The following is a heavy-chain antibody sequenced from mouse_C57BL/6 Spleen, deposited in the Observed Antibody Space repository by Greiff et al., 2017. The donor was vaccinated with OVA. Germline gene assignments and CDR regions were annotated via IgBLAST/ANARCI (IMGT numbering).Heavy chain of an antibody. D-gene: IGHD2-5*01. CDR3: TTDYYSNYGFAY. Sequence: EVQLQQSGAELVRPGASVKLSCTASGFNIKDYYMHWVKQRPEQGLEWIGRIDPEDGDTEYAPKFQGKATMTADTSSNTAYLQLSSLTSEDTAVYYCTTDYYSNYGFAYWGQGTLVTVSA. V-gene: IGHV14-1*01. CDR1: GFNIKDYY. J-gene: IGHJ3*01. CDR2: IDPEDGDT.